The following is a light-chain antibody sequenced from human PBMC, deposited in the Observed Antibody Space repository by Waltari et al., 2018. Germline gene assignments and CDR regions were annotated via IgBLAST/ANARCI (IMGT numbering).Light chain of an antibody. V-gene: IGLV4-69*01. J-gene: IGLJ3*02. CDR3: QTGGHGTWV. CDR2: VNSDGSH. Sequence: QLVLPQSPSAPASLGASITLTCPLSSGHYGNAIPCLQQLPEKGPRYLMKVNSDGSHSRGNEIPDRFSGSSSGAERYLTISSLQSEDEADYYCQTGGHGTWVFGGGTKLTVL. CDR1: SGHYGNA.